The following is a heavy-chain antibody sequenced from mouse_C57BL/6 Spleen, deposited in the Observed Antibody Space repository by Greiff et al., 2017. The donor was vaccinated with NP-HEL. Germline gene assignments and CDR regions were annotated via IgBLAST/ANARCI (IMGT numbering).Heavy chain of an antibody. CDR2: INPGSGGT. J-gene: IGHJ2*01. CDR1: GYAFTNYL. D-gene: IGHD4-1*01. CDR3: ARNWFDY. V-gene: IGHV1-54*01. Sequence: VQLQESGAELVRPGTSVKVSCKASGYAFTNYLIEWVKQRPGQGLEWIGVINPGSGGTNYNEKFKGKATLTADKSSSTAYMQLSSLTSEDSAVYFCARNWFDYWGQGTTLTVSS.